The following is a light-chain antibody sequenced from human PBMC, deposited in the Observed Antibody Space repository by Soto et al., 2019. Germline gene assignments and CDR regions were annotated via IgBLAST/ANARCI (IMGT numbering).Light chain of an antibody. Sequence: QSALTQPASVYGSPGQSITISCTGPSSYVGTYTLVSWYQQYPGKVPKLIIYEVTKRPSGVSNRYSGSKSGNTASLTISGLQAEDEADYFCCSHAHTGNLEWEFGGGTKLTVL. V-gene: IGLV2-23*02. CDR3: CSHAHTGNLEWE. CDR1: SSYVGTYTL. CDR2: EVT. J-gene: IGLJ3*02.